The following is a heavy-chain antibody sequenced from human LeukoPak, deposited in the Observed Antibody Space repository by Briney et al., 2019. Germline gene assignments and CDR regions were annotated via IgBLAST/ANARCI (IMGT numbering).Heavy chain of an antibody. CDR3: ARITEMATPPLPDY. D-gene: IGHD5-24*01. V-gene: IGHV5-51*01. CDR1: GYSFAIYW. Sequence: GESLKISCKGSGYSFAIYWIGWVRQMPGKGLEWMGIIYPGDSDTRYSPSFQGQVTISADKSISTAYLQWSSLKASDTARYYCARITEMATPPLPDYWGQGTLVTVSS. CDR2: IYPGDSDT. J-gene: IGHJ4*02.